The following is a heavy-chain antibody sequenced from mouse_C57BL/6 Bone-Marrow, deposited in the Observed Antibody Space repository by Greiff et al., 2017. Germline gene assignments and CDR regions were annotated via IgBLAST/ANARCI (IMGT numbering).Heavy chain of an antibody. CDR1: GFNIKNTY. CDR3: AIYDYDGGDYAMDY. CDR2: IAPANGNT. D-gene: IGHD2-4*01. V-gene: IGHV14-3*01. Sequence: EVQLQQSVAELVRPGASVKLSCTASGFNIKNTYMHWVKQRPEQGLEWIGRIAPANGNTKYAPKFQGKATITADTSSNTDYLQLSSLTSEDTAIYYCAIYDYDGGDYAMDYWGQGTSVTVSS. J-gene: IGHJ4*01.